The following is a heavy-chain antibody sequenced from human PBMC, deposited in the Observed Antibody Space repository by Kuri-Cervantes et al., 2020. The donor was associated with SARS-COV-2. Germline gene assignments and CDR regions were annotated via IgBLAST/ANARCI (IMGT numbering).Heavy chain of an antibody. CDR3: AKTWLSYYDSSGYPPY. V-gene: IGHV3-23*01. Sequence: GESLKISCAASGFTFSSYAMSWVRQAPGKGLEWVSAISGSGGSTYYADSVKGRSTISRDNSKNTLYLQMNSLRAEDTAVYYCAKTWLSYYDSSGYPPYWGQGTLVTVSS. D-gene: IGHD3-22*01. CDR1: GFTFSSYA. CDR2: ISGSGGST. J-gene: IGHJ4*02.